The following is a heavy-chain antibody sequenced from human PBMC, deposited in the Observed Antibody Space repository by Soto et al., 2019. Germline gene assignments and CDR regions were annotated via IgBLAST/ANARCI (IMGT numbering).Heavy chain of an antibody. CDR3: AREAYSSGFFDR. D-gene: IGHD6-19*01. Sequence: QVQLVQSGAEVKKPGASVKVSCKASGYTFTNYYMHWVRQAPGQGLEWMGIINPSGGNTSYAQKFQGRVTMTRDTSTSTVYMELSSLRSEDTAVYYWAREAYSSGFFDRWGRGTLVTVSS. J-gene: IGHJ2*01. CDR1: GYTFTNYY. CDR2: INPSGGNT. V-gene: IGHV1-46*03.